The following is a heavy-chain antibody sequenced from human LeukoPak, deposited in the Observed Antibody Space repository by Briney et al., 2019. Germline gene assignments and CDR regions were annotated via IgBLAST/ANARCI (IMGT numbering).Heavy chain of an antibody. Sequence: GASVKVSCKASGYTFTSYDINWVRQATGQGPEWLGWINPKSGNTGYAPKFQGRVTFSRNTSISTVYLDMGSLKAEDTAVYFCARGGRYYDSSIDVCFDYHFMQDWGQGTTVTVSS. CDR1: GYTFTSYD. CDR3: ARGGRYYDSSIDVCFDYHFMQD. J-gene: IGHJ6*03. CDR2: INPKSGNT. D-gene: IGHD3-9*01. V-gene: IGHV1-8*03.